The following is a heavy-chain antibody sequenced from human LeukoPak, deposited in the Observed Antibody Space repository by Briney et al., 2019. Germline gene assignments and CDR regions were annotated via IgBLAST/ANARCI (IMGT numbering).Heavy chain of an antibody. CDR2: ISGSGGST. J-gene: IGHJ3*02. D-gene: IGHD6-13*01. Sequence: GGSLRLSCAASGFAFSSYAMSWVRQAPGKGLEWVSAISGSGGSTYYADSVKGRFTISRDNSKNTLYLQMNSLRAEDTAVYYCAKVGGGQQLPSHDAFDIWGQGTMVTVSS. CDR1: GFAFSSYA. V-gene: IGHV3-23*01. CDR3: AKVGGGQQLPSHDAFDI.